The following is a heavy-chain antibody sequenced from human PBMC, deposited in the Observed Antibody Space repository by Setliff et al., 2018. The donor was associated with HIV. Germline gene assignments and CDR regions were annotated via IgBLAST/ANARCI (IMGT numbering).Heavy chain of an antibody. CDR1: GYTFTSYY. J-gene: IGHJ6*03. D-gene: IGHD2-2*01. CDR2: INPSGGST. V-gene: IGHV1-46*03. Sequence: ASVKVSCKASGYTFTSYYMHWVRQAPGQGLEWMGTINPSGGSTSYAQKFQGRVTMTRDTSTSTVYMELSSLRSEDTAVYYCARDCSSTSCPGSFSYYYYYYYMDVWGKGTTVTVSS. CDR3: ARDCSSTSCPGSFSYYYYYYYMDV.